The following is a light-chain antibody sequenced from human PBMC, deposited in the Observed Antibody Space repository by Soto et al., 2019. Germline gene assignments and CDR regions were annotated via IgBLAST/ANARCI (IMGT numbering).Light chain of an antibody. J-gene: IGKJ5*01. CDR3: QQSNHLTR. CDR2: XAS. V-gene: IGKV3-15*01. Sequence: SQSAAPLSPLPGDRLTLACTTSHSIXSHVDWYQQKPGQAPRFLLVXASTSATGIPVSFSGSGCETEFTITISSLQSEDVQVYCMQQSNHLTRFGQGTRLEI. CDR1: HSIXSH.